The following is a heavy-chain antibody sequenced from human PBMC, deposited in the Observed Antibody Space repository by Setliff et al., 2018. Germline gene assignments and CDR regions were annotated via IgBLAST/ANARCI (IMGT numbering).Heavy chain of an antibody. Sequence: SETLSLTCSVSGDSISAASIMAWIRQPPGKGLEFIGCVYYSGAAKYDPSLKSRVTMSVDTSKTQFSLKLNSMTTADTAVYYCARGGTYRYFDYWGQGTLVTV. CDR2: VYYSGAA. V-gene: IGHV4-59*01. CDR3: ARGGTYRYFDY. CDR1: GDSISAAS. J-gene: IGHJ4*02.